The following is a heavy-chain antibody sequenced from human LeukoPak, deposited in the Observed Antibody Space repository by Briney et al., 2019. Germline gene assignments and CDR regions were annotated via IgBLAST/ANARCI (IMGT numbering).Heavy chain of an antibody. CDR2: IYSGGST. J-gene: IGHJ4*02. Sequence: GSLRLSCAASGFTVSSNYMSWVRQAPGKGLEWGSVIYSGGSTDYADSVKGRFTISRDNSKNTLYLQMNSLRAEDTAVYYCARAGTVTNDAPANYWGQGTLVTVSS. D-gene: IGHD4-17*01. CDR3: ARAGTVTNDAPANY. V-gene: IGHV3-66*01. CDR1: GFTVSSNY.